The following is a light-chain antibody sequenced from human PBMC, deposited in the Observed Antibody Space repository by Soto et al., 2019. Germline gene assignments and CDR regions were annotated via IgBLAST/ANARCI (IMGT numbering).Light chain of an antibody. J-gene: IGLJ2*01. Sequence: QSVLTQPTSVSGAPGQRVTISCTGSSSNIGAGYDVHWYQQLPGTAPKLLIYGNSNRPSGVPDRFSGSKSGTSASLAITGLQAEDEADYYCQSYDSSPRVVFGGGTKLTVL. CDR3: QSYDSSPRVV. CDR2: GNS. V-gene: IGLV1-40*01. CDR1: SSNIGAGYD.